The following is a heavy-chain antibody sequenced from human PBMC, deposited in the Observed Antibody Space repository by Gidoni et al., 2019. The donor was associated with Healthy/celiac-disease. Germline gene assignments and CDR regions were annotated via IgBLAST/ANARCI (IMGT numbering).Heavy chain of an antibody. CDR1: GYTFTGYD. J-gene: IGHJ6*02. CDR3: ARTAASSGSRSTRTYYYGMAV. CDR2: INPNSGGT. D-gene: IGHD5-12*01. Sequence: QVQLVQSGAEVKKPGASVKVACKASGYTFTGYDRHWVRQAPGQGLEWMGWINPNSGGTTYAQQFPGWVTMTRDTSISTAYMELRRLRSDDTAVYYCARTAASSGSRSTRTYYYGMAVWGQVTTVTVSS. V-gene: IGHV1-2*04.